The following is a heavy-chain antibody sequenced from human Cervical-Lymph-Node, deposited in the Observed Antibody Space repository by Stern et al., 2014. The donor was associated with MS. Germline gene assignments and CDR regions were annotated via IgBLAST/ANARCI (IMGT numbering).Heavy chain of an antibody. CDR1: GGSITSGPYY. D-gene: IGHD6-13*01. CDR2: ISYNGNA. Sequence: QVQLEESGPGLVKPSQTLSLTCTVSGGSITSGPYYWSWIRQHPAKGLEWIGYISYNGNAYYKPALQMPVSISIDTSKILFSLKLRSVTAADTAVYFCARFNLAAPGTTRRLHWFDPWGQGTRVTVST. CDR3: ARFNLAAPGTTRRLHWFDP. J-gene: IGHJ5*02. V-gene: IGHV4-31*01.